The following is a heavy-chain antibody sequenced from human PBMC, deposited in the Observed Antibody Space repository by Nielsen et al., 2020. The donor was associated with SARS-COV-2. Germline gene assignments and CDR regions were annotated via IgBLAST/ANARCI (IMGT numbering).Heavy chain of an antibody. J-gene: IGHJ3*02. CDR3: ARDWASYAFDI. Sequence: SVKVSCKASGGTFSSYAISWVRRAPGQGLEWMGRIIPILGIANYAQKFQGRVTITADKSTSTAYMELSSLRSEDTAVYYCARDWASYAFDIWGQGTMVTVSS. CDR2: IIPILGIA. V-gene: IGHV1-69*04. CDR1: GGTFSSYA. D-gene: IGHD3-16*01.